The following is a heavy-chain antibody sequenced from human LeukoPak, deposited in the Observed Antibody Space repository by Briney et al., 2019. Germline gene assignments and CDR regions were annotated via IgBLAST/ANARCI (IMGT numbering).Heavy chain of an antibody. Sequence: GGSLRLSCAASGFTVSSNYMSWVRQAPGKGLEWVSAIYSGGSTYYADSVKGRFTISRDNSKNTLYLQMNSLRAEDTAVYYCASTSSTFREAFDIWGQGTMVTVSS. CDR2: IYSGGST. D-gene: IGHD2-2*01. CDR1: GFTVSSNY. V-gene: IGHV3-53*01. CDR3: ASTSSTFREAFDI. J-gene: IGHJ3*02.